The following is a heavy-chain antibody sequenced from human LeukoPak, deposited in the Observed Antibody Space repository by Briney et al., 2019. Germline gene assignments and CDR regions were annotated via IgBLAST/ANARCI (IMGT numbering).Heavy chain of an antibody. V-gene: IGHV1-69*04. CDR1: GGTFSSYT. D-gene: IGHD4-17*01. J-gene: IGHJ4*02. CDR2: IIPILGIA. Sequence: SVKVSCKASGGTFSSYTISWVRQAPGQGLEWMGRIIPILGIANYAQKFQGRVTITADKSTSTAYMELRSLRSDDTAVYYCARDYRYYFDYWGQGTLVTVSS. CDR3: ARDYRYYFDY.